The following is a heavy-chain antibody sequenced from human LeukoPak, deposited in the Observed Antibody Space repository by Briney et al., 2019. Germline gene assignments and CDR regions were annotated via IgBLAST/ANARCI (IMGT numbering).Heavy chain of an antibody. J-gene: IGHJ4*02. CDR1: GFTFSSCW. D-gene: IGHD1-26*01. CDR2: IKQDGSEK. CDR3: ARVEGAAFDY. Sequence: GGSLRLSCAASGFTFSSCWMSWVRQAPGKGLEWVANIKQDGSEKYYVDSVKGRLTISRDNAKNSLYLQMNSLRAEDTAVYYCARVEGAAFDYWGQGIVITVSS. V-gene: IGHV3-7*01.